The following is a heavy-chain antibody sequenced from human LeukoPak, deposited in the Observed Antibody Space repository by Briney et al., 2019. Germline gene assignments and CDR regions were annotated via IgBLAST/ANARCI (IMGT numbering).Heavy chain of an antibody. J-gene: IGHJ4*02. Sequence: PGGSLRLSCAASGFAFSSYWMSWVRQAPGKGLEWVANIKQDGSEKYYVDSVKGRFTISRDNSKNTLYLQMNSLRAEDTGVYFCAKYFYGEKDFRPGRRYFDFWGQGTLVTVSS. V-gene: IGHV3-7*03. CDR2: IKQDGSEK. CDR1: GFAFSSYW. CDR3: AKYFYGEKDFRPGRRYFDF. D-gene: IGHD3-10*01.